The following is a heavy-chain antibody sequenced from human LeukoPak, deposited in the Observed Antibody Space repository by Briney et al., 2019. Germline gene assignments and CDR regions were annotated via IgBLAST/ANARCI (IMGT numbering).Heavy chain of an antibody. CDR3: ARAEDGVVFDY. Sequence: SETLSLTCTVSGYSISSSNWWSWVRQPPGKGLEWIGEIYHSGSTNYNPSLKSRVTISVDKSKNQFSLKLSSVTAADTAVYYCARAEDGVVFDYWGQGTLVTVSS. J-gene: IGHJ4*02. D-gene: IGHD4-17*01. CDR1: GYSISSSNW. CDR2: IYHSGST. V-gene: IGHV4-4*02.